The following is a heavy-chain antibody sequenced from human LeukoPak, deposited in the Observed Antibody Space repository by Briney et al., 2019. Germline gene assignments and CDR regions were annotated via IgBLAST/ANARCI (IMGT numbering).Heavy chain of an antibody. V-gene: IGHV3-23*01. CDR2: ISGSGGST. CDR3: TSRIT. CDR1: GFPFSSDD. D-gene: IGHD6-13*01. J-gene: IGHJ4*02. Sequence: GGSLRLSWAASGFPFSSDDISWVRQAPGKGLEWVSTISGSGGSTYYADSVKGRFTISRDNSKNTLYLQMNSLKTEETAVYYCTSRITWGQGTLVTVSS.